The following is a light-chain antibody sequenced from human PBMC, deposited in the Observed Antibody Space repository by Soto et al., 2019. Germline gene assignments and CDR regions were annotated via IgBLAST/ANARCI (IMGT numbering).Light chain of an antibody. Sequence: EIVMTQSPATLSVSTGERATLSCRASQSVSSNLAWYQQKPGQAPRLLIYGASTRSNGIPARFSGSGSGTEFTLTISSLQSEDVAVYYCQQYNDWPPLSFGGGTKVEIK. CDR1: QSVSSN. V-gene: IGKV3-15*01. CDR2: GAS. CDR3: QQYNDWPPLS. J-gene: IGKJ4*01.